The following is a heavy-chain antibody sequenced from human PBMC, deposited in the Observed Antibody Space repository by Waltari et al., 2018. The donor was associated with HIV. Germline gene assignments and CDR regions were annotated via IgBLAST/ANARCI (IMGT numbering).Heavy chain of an antibody. CDR1: GSTFTNYA. CDR3: AREGAGDIYYLEY. D-gene: IGHD3-16*02. CDR2: INVGNSKT. Sequence: QVQLVQSRAEVKRPGASVKVSCRTSGSTFTNYAVHWVRQAPGQRLESMGWINVGNSKTQYSQKFQGRLTITRDTSASVAYMELTRLKSEDTAVYFCAREGAGDIYYLEYWGQGTLVTVSS. V-gene: IGHV1-3*01. J-gene: IGHJ4*02.